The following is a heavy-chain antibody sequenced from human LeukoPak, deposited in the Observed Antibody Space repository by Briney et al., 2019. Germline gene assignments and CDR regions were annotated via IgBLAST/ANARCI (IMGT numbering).Heavy chain of an antibody. D-gene: IGHD3-3*01. CDR2: ISVYNGDT. V-gene: IGHV1-18*01. Sequence: ASVKVSCKASGYTFTSYGISWVRQVPGQGREWMGWISVYNGDTNYAQKFQGRVTMTRDTSTSTAYMELGSLRSDDTALYYCARDGIGGDDFWSGYTDNWFDPWGQGTLVTVSS. CDR3: ARDGIGGDDFWSGYTDNWFDP. J-gene: IGHJ5*02. CDR1: GYTFTSYG.